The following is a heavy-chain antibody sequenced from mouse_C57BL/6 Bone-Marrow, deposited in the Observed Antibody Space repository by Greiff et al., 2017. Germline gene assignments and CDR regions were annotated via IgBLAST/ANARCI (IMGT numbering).Heavy chain of an antibody. CDR3: ARRDY. CDR2: IDPSDSYT. J-gene: IGHJ4*01. V-gene: IGHV1-59*01. Sequence: VQLQQPGAELVRPGTSVKLSCKASGYTFTSYWMHWVKQRPGQGLEWIGVIDPSDSYTNYNQKFKGKATLTVDTSSSPAYMQLSSLTSEDSAVYYCARRDYWGQGTSVTVSS. CDR1: GYTFTSYW.